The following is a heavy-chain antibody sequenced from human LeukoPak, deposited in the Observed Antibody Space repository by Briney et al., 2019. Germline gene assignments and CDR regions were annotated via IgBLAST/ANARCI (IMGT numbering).Heavy chain of an antibody. CDR2: IYYSGST. V-gene: IGHV4-31*03. CDR3: ARGPYSSSWFVFDY. D-gene: IGHD6-13*01. CDR1: GGSISSGGYY. Sequence: PSQTLSLTCTVSGGSISSGGYYWSWIRQHPGKGLEWIGYIYYSGSTYYNPSHKSRVTISLDTSKNQLSLKVRSVTAADTAVYYCARGPYSSSWFVFDYWGQGTLVTVSS. J-gene: IGHJ4*02.